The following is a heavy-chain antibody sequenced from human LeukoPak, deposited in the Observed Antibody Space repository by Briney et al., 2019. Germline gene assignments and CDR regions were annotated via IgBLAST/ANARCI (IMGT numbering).Heavy chain of an antibody. CDR1: GGPISSSRYY. CDR2: IYYSGSI. J-gene: IGHJ4*02. CDR3: ARDGTVYGGESY. D-gene: IGHD4-23*01. V-gene: IGHV4-30-4*01. Sequence: SETLSLTCTVSGGPISSSRYYWSWIRQPPGKGLEWIGSIYYSGSIYFNPSLKSRVTISIDTPKNQFSLKLSSVTAADTAVYYCARDGTVYGGESYWGQGTLVTVSS.